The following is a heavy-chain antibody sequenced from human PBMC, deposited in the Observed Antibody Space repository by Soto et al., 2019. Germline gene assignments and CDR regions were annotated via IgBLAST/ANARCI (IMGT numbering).Heavy chain of an antibody. CDR3: ARVPGRL. V-gene: IGHV3-53*02. CDR2: VYSGGAT. J-gene: IGHJ4*02. Sequence: QLVETGGGVIHPGTSLTLSCAASGFSVSRNYMTWVRQAPGKGLEWVSIVYSGGATFYADSVKGRFILSRDDSQNTMYLQMNNLRAEDTAVYYCARVPGRLWGRGTLVTVAS. D-gene: IGHD3-10*01. CDR1: GFSVSRNY.